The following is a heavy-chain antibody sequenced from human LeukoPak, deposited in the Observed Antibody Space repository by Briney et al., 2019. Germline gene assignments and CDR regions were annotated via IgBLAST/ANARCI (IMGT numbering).Heavy chain of an antibody. D-gene: IGHD1-26*01. Sequence: GGSLRLSCAASGFTVSSNYMSWVRQAPGKGLEWVSVIYSGGSTYYADSVKGRFTISRDNSKNALYLQMNSLRAEDTAVYYCASGSYDSVYYYGMDVWGQGTTVTVSS. CDR1: GFTVSSNY. V-gene: IGHV3-66*01. CDR2: IYSGGST. CDR3: ASGSYDSVYYYGMDV. J-gene: IGHJ6*02.